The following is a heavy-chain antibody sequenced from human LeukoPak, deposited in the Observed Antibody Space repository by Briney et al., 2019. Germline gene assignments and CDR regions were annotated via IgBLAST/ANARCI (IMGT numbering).Heavy chain of an antibody. CDR2: IYYSGST. V-gene: IGHV4-30-4*01. Sequence: SQTLSLTRTVSVGSISSGDYYWSWIRQPPGKGLEWIGYIYYSGSTYYNPSLKSRVTISIDTSKNQSSLKLSSVTAADTAVYYCARAFDSSGYYYWYFDLWGRGTLVTVSS. J-gene: IGHJ2*01. D-gene: IGHD3-22*01. CDR1: VGSISSGDYY. CDR3: ARAFDSSGYYYWYFDL.